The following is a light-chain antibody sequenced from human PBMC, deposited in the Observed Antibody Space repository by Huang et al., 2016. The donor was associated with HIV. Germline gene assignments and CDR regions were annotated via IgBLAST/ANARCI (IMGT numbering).Light chain of an antibody. V-gene: IGKV4-1*01. CDR1: QSVYSSSTNKDY. J-gene: IGKJ1*01. Sequence: DIIMTQSPDSLAVSLGERATLNCRSSQSVYSSSTNKDYMAWFQQKPGQPPRLLLFWASTREAGGPDRVSGSGSGTDFTLTIANLEAEDAAMYYCQQYYSSPQTVGQGTRVEVK. CDR3: QQYYSSPQT. CDR2: WAS.